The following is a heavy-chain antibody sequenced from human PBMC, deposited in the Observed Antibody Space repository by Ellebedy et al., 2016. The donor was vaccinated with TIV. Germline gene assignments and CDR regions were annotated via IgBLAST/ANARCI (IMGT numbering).Heavy chain of an antibody. Sequence: MPSETLSLTCTVSGGSISSSSYYWGWIRQPPGKGLEWIGIIYYVGSTYYNSSLKSRITTSVDTSKNHFYLELSSVTAADTAVYYCARRSIYGSGSYYNHGSMDVWGQGTTITVSS. CDR1: GGSISSSSYY. CDR2: IYYVGST. J-gene: IGHJ6*02. CDR3: ARRSIYGSGSYYNHGSMDV. V-gene: IGHV4-39*02. D-gene: IGHD3-10*01.